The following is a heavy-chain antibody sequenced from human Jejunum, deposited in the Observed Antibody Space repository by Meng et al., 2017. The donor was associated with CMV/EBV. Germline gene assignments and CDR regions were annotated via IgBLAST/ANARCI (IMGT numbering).Heavy chain of an antibody. Sequence: SGIAVSRYCVRRVRQFPGKGVEWVAVRCDDGSRKYFADSVQGRFSISRDDSKTTVYLQMNRLRAEDTAVYYCARDNDGSSHYSQFDYWGQGTLVTVSS. CDR2: RCDDGSRK. V-gene: IGHV3-33*01. J-gene: IGHJ4*02. CDR1: GIAVSRYC. D-gene: IGHD3-22*01. CDR3: ARDNDGSSHYSQFDY.